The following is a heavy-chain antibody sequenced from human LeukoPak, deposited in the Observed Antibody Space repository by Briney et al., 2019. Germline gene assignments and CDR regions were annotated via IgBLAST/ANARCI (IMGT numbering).Heavy chain of an antibody. CDR3: ARSNSNAYYYDSSGH. CDR1: GFTFYNYA. J-gene: IGHJ4*02. Sequence: GGSPRLSCAASGFTFYNYAMHWVRQAPGKGLEWVSSISSSSSYIYYADSVKGRFTISRDNAKNSLYLQMNSLRAEDTAVYYCARSNSNAYYYDSSGHWGQGTLVTVSS. D-gene: IGHD3-22*01. V-gene: IGHV3-21*01. CDR2: ISSSSSYI.